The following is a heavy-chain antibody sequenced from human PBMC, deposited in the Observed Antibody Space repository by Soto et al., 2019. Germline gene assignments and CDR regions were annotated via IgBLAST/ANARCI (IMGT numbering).Heavy chain of an antibody. Sequence: QVQLVESGGGVVQPGRSLRLSCAASGFSFNSYGMQWVRQAPGKGLEWVALIWSDGSNKYYADYVKGRFTISRDNSKNTLYLQMSSLKAEDMDVYYCARGYNSGPADPYNEYWGQGTLVTVSS. CDR3: ARGYNSGPADPYNEY. V-gene: IGHV3-33*01. CDR1: GFSFNSYG. J-gene: IGHJ4*02. D-gene: IGHD6-19*01. CDR2: IWSDGSNK.